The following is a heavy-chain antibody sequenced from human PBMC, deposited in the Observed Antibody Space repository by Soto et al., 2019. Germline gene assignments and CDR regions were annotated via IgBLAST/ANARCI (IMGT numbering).Heavy chain of an antibody. V-gene: IGHV3-30*18. CDR1: GFTFSSYG. CDR2: ISYDGTNK. Sequence: QVQLVESGGGGVQPGRSLRLSCAASGFTFSSYGMHWVRQAPGKGLEWVAVISYDGTNKYYADSVKGRFSISRDNSKNTLFLQMNSLRGDDTAVYYCAKDNTHCSGGSCYLFDYWGQGTLVTVSS. J-gene: IGHJ4*02. D-gene: IGHD2-15*01. CDR3: AKDNTHCSGGSCYLFDY.